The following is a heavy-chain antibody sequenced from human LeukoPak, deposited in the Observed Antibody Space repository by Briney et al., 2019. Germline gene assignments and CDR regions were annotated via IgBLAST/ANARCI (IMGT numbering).Heavy chain of an antibody. Sequence: GGSLRLSCAASGFMFIAYEMNWVRQAPGKGLEWVPVIYSGGSTYYADSVKGRFTISRDNSKNTLYLQMNSLRAEDTAVYYCAREEPGGAFDIWGQGTMVTVSS. CDR1: GFMFIAYE. CDR3: AREEPGGAFDI. D-gene: IGHD1-14*01. CDR2: IYSGGST. V-gene: IGHV3-66*01. J-gene: IGHJ3*02.